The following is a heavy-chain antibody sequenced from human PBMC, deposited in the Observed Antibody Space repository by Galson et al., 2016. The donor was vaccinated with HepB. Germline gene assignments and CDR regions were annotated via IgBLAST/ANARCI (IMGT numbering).Heavy chain of an antibody. CDR2: ISSSSSYI. D-gene: IGHD6-13*01. Sequence: SLRLSCAGSGFSFSNHGMSWVRQPPGKGLEWVSSISSSSSYIYYADSVKGRFTISRDNAKKSLYLQMNSLRVEDTAVYYCARDGGGSWPDGMDVWGQGTTVTVSS. V-gene: IGHV3-21*01. CDR1: GFSFSNHG. J-gene: IGHJ6*02. CDR3: ARDGGGSWPDGMDV.